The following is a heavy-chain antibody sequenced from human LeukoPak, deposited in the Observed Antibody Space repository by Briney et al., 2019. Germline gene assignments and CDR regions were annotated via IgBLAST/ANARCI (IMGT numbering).Heavy chain of an antibody. Sequence: ASVKASFKASGYTFTGYYMHWVRQAPGQGLEWMGWMNPNSGGTNYAQKFQGRVTMTRDTSISTAYMELSRLRSDDTAVYYCATVVGARGGDYFDYWGEGTLVTVSS. CDR2: MNPNSGGT. J-gene: IGHJ4*02. CDR3: ATVVGARGGDYFDY. D-gene: IGHD1-26*01. CDR1: GYTFTGYY. V-gene: IGHV1-2*02.